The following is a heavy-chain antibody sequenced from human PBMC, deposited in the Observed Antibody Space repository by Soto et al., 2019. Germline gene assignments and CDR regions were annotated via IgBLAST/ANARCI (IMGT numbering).Heavy chain of an antibody. V-gene: IGHV4-59*01. CDR2: IYYSGST. Sequence: SETLSLPCTGSGGSISSYYWSCIRQPPGKGLEWIGYIYYSGSTNYNPSLKSRVTISVDTSKNQFSLKLSSVTAADTAVYYCARREEPVAMPSGYWGQVTLVTVS. D-gene: IGHD2-2*01. CDR3: ARREEPVAMPSGY. J-gene: IGHJ1*01. CDR1: GGSISSYY.